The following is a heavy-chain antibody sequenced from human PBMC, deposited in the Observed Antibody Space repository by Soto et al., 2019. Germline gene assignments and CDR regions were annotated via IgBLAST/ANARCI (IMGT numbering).Heavy chain of an antibody. V-gene: IGHV3-30*18. J-gene: IGHJ6*02. CDR3: AKDRGSSPRHGMDV. CDR1: GFTFSSYG. CDR2: ISYDGSNK. D-gene: IGHD6-13*01. Sequence: PGGSLRLSCAASGFTFSSYGMHWVRQAPGKGLEWVAVISYDGSNKYYADSVKGRFTISRDNSKNTLYLQMNSLRAEDTAVYYCAKDRGSSPRHGMDVWGQGTTVTVSS.